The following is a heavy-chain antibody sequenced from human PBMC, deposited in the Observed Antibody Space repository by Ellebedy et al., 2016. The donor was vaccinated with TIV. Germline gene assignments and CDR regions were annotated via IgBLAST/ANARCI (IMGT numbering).Heavy chain of an antibody. D-gene: IGHD4-17*01. CDR3: ATDGSYGDYLSPTHAFVI. J-gene: IGHJ3*02. Sequence: GGSLRLSCAASGFSFSSYWMSWVRQAPGKGLEWVANINQVGSQKYYVDSVKGRFTISRDNAKNSLYLHLNSLRAEDTAMYYCATDGSYGDYLSPTHAFVIWGQGTMVTVSS. CDR1: GFSFSSYW. V-gene: IGHV3-7*01. CDR2: INQVGSQK.